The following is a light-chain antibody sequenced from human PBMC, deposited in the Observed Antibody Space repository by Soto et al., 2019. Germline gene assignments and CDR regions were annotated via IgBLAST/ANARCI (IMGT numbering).Light chain of an antibody. CDR1: NSDIGDYNF. V-gene: IGLV2-14*03. Sequence: QSALTQPASVSGSPGQSITISCTGSNSDIGDYNFVSWYQQHPGKAPKLIIYDVNNRPSGVSHRFSGSKSGIAASLTISGLQPDDEAEYHCNLYMTGGTMVFGGGTKLTVL. CDR2: DVN. J-gene: IGLJ3*02. CDR3: NLYMTGGTMV.